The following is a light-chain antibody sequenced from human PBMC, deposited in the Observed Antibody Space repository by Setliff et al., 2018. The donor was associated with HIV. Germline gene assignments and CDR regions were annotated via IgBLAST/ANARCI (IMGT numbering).Light chain of an antibody. CDR2: EVT. V-gene: IGLV2-14*01. CDR3: SSFGSSNTQV. Sequence: QSALTQPASVSGSPGQSITTACTGTSNDVGGYNYVCWYQQHPGKAPKLMIYEVTNRPSGVSYRFSGSKSGNTASLTISGLQAEDEADYYCSSFGSSNTQVFGTGTKVTVL. J-gene: IGLJ1*01. CDR1: SNDVGGYNY.